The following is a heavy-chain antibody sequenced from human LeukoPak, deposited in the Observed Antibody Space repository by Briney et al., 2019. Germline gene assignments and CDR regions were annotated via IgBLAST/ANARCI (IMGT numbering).Heavy chain of an antibody. CDR2: IKQEGSEK. CDR3: ARENRDGYNPYNWFDP. Sequence: GGSLRLSCEASGFSFSTSWMNWVRQAPGKGLEWVANIKQEGSEKFYVDSVKGRFTISRDNAKNSLYLQMNSLRAEDTGIYYCARENRDGYNPYNWFDPWGQGTLVTVSS. V-gene: IGHV3-7*01. J-gene: IGHJ5*02. CDR1: GFSFSTSW. D-gene: IGHD5-12*01.